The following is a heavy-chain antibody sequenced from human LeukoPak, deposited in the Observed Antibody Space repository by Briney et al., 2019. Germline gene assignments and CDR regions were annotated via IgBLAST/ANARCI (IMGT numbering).Heavy chain of an antibody. CDR1: GFTFSSYG. CDR3: AKWLGDYYDREVYFQH. CDR2: ISYDGSNK. J-gene: IGHJ1*01. D-gene: IGHD3-22*01. V-gene: IGHV3-30*18. Sequence: PGGSLRLSCAASGFTFSSYGMHWVRQAPGKGLEWVAVISYDGSNKYYADSVKGRFTISRDNSKNTLYLQMNSLRAEDTAVYYCAKWLGDYYDREVYFQHWGQGTLVTVSS.